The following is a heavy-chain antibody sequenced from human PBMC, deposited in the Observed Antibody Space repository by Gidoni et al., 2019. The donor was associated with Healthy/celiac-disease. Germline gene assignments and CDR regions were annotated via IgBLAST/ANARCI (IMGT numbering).Heavy chain of an antibody. CDR1: GFPFSSYS. J-gene: IGHJ5*02. Sequence: EVQLVESGGGLVKPGGSLRLSCAASGFPFSSYSMNWVRQAPGKGLEWVSSISSSSSYIYYADSVKGRFTISRDNAKNSLYLQMNSLRAEDTAVYYCARESYRIAARRSDWFDPWGQGTLVTVSS. CDR3: ARESYRIAARRSDWFDP. V-gene: IGHV3-21*01. CDR2: ISSSSSYI. D-gene: IGHD6-6*01.